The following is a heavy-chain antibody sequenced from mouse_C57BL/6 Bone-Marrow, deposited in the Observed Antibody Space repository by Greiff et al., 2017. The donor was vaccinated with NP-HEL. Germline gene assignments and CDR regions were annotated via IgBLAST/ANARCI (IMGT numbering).Heavy chain of an antibody. J-gene: IGHJ3*01. CDR3: ARKEGNSWLAY. Sequence: QVQLQQSGAELVKPGASVKLSCKASGYTFTSYWMHWVKQRPGQGLEWIGMIHPNSGSTNYNEKFKSKATLTVDKSSSTAYMQLSSLTSEDSAVYYCARKEGNSWLAYWGQGTLVTVSA. V-gene: IGHV1-64*01. CDR2: IHPNSGST. CDR1: GYTFTSYW. D-gene: IGHD2-1*01.